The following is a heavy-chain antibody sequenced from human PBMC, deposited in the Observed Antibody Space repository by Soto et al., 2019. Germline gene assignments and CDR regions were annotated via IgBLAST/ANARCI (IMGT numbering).Heavy chain of an antibody. D-gene: IGHD6-19*01. Sequence: QVQLHQGSAGLLKPAETLTLTCAVSGGSISGFFWGWICQPPAKGLEWIGKVNNGGTTNYNPSLECRVTISSDTYKNHFSLTLRSVTARDTAVYLCARAAVAAGGPFDQWDQGALVTVSS. V-gene: IGHV4-34*01. CDR2: VNNGGTT. CDR3: ARAAVAAGGPFDQ. CDR1: GGSISGFF. J-gene: IGHJ4*02.